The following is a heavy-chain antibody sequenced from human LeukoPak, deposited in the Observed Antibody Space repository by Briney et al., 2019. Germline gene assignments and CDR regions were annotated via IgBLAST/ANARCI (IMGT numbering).Heavy chain of an antibody. J-gene: IGHJ6*03. CDR1: GGSVSSTTYY. Sequence: SETLSLTCTVSGGSVSSTTYYWGWIRQPPGKGLEWIGTIYYSGSTFCNPSLKSRVTISVDTSKNQFSLKLSSVTAADTAVYYCARDGPRGSYYYYYMDVWGKGTTVTVSS. D-gene: IGHD3-16*01. CDR3: ARDGPRGSYYYYYMDV. CDR2: IYYSGST. V-gene: IGHV4-39*02.